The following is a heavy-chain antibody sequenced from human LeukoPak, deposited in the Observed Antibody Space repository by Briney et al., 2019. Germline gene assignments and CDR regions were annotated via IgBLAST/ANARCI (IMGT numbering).Heavy chain of an antibody. Sequence: GGSLRLSCAASGFTFSSYAMSWVRQAPGKGLEWVSVISGSGGSTYYADSVKGRFTISRDNSKNTLYLQMNSLRSEDTAVYYCARESLAPSYCSGGSCYSRWFDPWGQGTLVTVSS. CDR2: ISGSGGST. CDR3: ARESLAPSYCSGGSCYSRWFDP. J-gene: IGHJ5*02. CDR1: GFTFSSYA. V-gene: IGHV3-23*01. D-gene: IGHD2-15*01.